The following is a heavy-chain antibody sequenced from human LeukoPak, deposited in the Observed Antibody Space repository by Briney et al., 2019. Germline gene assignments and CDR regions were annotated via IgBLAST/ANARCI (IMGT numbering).Heavy chain of an antibody. D-gene: IGHD6-13*01. V-gene: IGHV3-23*01. CDR3: AKAGSSWYFWFDP. CDR2: ISGSGGST. Sequence: PGGSLRLSCAASGFTFRRYGMTWVRQAPGKGLEWVSAISGSGGSTYYADSVKGRFTISRDNSKNTLYLQMNSLRAEDTAVYYCAKAGSSWYFWFDPWGQGTLVTVSS. CDR1: GFTFRRYG. J-gene: IGHJ5*02.